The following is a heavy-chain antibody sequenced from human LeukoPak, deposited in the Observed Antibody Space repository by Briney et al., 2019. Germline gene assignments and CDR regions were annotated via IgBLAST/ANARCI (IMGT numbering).Heavy chain of an antibody. CDR2: IYSSEST. V-gene: IGHV4-59*01. CDR1: GGSISSYY. D-gene: IGHD5-18*01. CDR3: ARTPRGYSYGHYFDY. Sequence: PSETLSLTCTVSGGSISSYYWSWIRQPPGKGLEWIAYIYSSESTKYNPFLKSRVTISVDTSKNQFSLKLSSVTAADTAVYYCARTPRGYSYGHYFDYWGQGTLVTVSS. J-gene: IGHJ4*02.